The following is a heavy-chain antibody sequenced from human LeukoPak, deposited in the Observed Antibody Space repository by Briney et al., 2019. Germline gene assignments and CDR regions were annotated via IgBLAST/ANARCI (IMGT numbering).Heavy chain of an antibody. D-gene: IGHD5-18*01. CDR3: ARDDGASNYGYYFDS. J-gene: IGHJ4*02. CDR1: GGSISTYY. CDR2: MFDSGTA. V-gene: IGHV4-59*01. Sequence: SETLSLTCTVSGGSISTYYWCWIRQPPGKRLEYIGYMFDSGTANYNPSLKSRVTISVDTSKNQFSLNLSSVTAADTAMYYCARDDGASNYGYYFDSWGQGTLVTVSS.